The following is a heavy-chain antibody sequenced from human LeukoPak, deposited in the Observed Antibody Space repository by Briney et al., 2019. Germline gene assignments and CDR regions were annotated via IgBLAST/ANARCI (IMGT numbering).Heavy chain of an antibody. J-gene: IGHJ4*02. V-gene: IGHV3-9*01. Sequence: TGGSLRLSCAASGFTFDDYAMHWVRQAPGKGLEWVSGISWNSGSIGYADSVKGRFTISRDNAKNSLYLQMNSLRAEDTAVYYCARGAVWGQGTLVTVSS. CDR3: ARGAV. CDR2: ISWNSGSI. D-gene: IGHD6-25*01. CDR1: GFTFDDYA.